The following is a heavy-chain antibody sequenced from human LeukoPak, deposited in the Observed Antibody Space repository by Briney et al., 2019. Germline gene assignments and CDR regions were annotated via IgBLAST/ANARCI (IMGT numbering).Heavy chain of an antibody. D-gene: IGHD3-16*01. Sequence: ASVKVSCKASGYTFTAYYMHWVRQAPGQGLEWMGWINPNTGGTNYAQKFQGRVTMTRDTSISTAYMELSRLRSDDTAVYYCARGGLGGGGWSRLYFDYWGQGTLVTVSP. V-gene: IGHV1-2*02. CDR1: GYTFTAYY. J-gene: IGHJ4*02. CDR3: ARGGLGGGGWSRLYFDY. CDR2: INPNTGGT.